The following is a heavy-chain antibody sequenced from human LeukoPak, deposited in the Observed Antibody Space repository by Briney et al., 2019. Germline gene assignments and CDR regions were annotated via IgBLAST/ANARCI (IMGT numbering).Heavy chain of an antibody. CDR1: GFTFSSYA. D-gene: IGHD3-3*01. Sequence: GGSLRLSCAASGFTFSSYAMSWVRQAPGKGLEWVSAISGSGDSTYYADSVEGRFTISRGNSKNTLYLQMNSLRAEDTAVYYCAKAGGITIFGIVNPHFDYWGQGTLVTVSS. V-gene: IGHV3-23*01. CDR3: AKAGGITIFGIVNPHFDY. CDR2: ISGSGDST. J-gene: IGHJ4*02.